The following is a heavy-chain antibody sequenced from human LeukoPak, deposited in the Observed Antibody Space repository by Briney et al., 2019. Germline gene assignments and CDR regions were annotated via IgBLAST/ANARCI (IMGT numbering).Heavy chain of an antibody. Sequence: PSETLSLTCAVYGGSFSGYYWSWIRQPPGKGLEWIGEINHSGSTNYNPSLKSRVTISVDTSKNQFSLKLSSVTAADTAVYYCARADYYGSGSYYTIADYWGQGTLVTVSS. CDR3: ARADYYGSGSYYTIADY. D-gene: IGHD3-10*01. CDR2: INHSGST. J-gene: IGHJ4*02. CDR1: GGSFSGYY. V-gene: IGHV4-34*01.